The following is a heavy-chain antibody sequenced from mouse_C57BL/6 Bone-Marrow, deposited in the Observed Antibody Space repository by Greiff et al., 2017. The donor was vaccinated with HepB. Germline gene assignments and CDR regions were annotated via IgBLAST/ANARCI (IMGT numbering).Heavy chain of an antibody. CDR2: ISDGGSYT. D-gene: IGHD6-5*01. J-gene: IGHJ3*01. CDR1: GFTFSSYA. Sequence: EVKLMESGGGLVKPGGSLKLSCAASGFTFSSYAMSWVRQTPEKRLEWVATISDGGSYTYYPDNVKGRFTISRDNAKNNLYLQMSHLKSEDTAMYYCARGPTYWGQGTLVTVSA. V-gene: IGHV5-4*03. CDR3: ARGPTY.